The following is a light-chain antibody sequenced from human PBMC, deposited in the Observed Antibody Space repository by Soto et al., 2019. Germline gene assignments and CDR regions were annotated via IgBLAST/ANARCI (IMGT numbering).Light chain of an antibody. CDR3: HQYGSSPFT. J-gene: IGKJ3*01. Sequence: EIVLTQSPDTLSLSPGERATLSCGASQSVGSSYLAWYQQRPGQAPRLLIYGTSSRATGIPDRFCGSGSGADFSLTISRLEPEDFAVYYCHQYGSSPFTFGPGTKVDIK. V-gene: IGKV3-20*01. CDR2: GTS. CDR1: QSVGSSY.